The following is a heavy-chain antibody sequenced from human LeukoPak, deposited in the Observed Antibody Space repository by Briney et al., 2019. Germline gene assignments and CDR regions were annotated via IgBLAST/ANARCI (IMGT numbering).Heavy chain of an antibody. CDR2: IYTSGST. CDR3: ARGLGLRGELLNNWFDP. CDR1: GGSISSGSYY. V-gene: IGHV4-61*02. D-gene: IGHD1-26*01. J-gene: IGHJ5*02. Sequence: SETLSLTCTVSGGSISSGSYYWSWIRQPAGKGLEWIGRIYTSGSTNYNPSLKSRVTMSVDTSKNQFSLKLSSVTAADTAVYYCARGLGLRGELLNNWFDPWGQGTLVTVSS.